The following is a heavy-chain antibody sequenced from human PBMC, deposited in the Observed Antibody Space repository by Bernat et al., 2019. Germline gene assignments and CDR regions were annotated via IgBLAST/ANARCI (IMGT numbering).Heavy chain of an antibody. CDR2: ISYYGSNK. D-gene: IGHD3-22*01. CDR3: ARDLGIYDSSGYFFD. Sequence: QVQLVESGGGVVQPGRSLRLSCAASGFTFSSYAMHWVRQAPGKGLEWVAVISYYGSNKYYAGSVKGRFTISRDNSKNTLYLQMNSLRAEDTAVYYCARDLGIYDSSGYFFDWGQGTLVTVSS. J-gene: IGHJ4*02. V-gene: IGHV3-30-3*01. CDR1: GFTFSSYA.